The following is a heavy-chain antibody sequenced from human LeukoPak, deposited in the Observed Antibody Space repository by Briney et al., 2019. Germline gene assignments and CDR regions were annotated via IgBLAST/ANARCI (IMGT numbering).Heavy chain of an antibody. CDR3: ARDGTPIYNSGWVYMDV. CDR1: GFIFRNYW. Sequence: PGGSLRLSCAASGFIFRNYWMTWVRQAPGKGLEWVANIKQDGSEKYYVDSVKGRFTISRDNAKNSLYLQMNSLRVEDTAVYYCARDGTPIYNSGWVYMDVWGRGTTVTISS. D-gene: IGHD6-25*01. CDR2: IKQDGSEK. J-gene: IGHJ6*03. V-gene: IGHV3-7*01.